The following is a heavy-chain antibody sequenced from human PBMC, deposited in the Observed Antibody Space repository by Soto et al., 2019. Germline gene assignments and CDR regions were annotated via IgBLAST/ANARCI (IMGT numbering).Heavy chain of an antibody. J-gene: IGHJ2*01. CDR2: IYYSGST. Sequence: SETLSLTCTVSGGSISSSSYYWGWIRQPPGEGLEWFGNIYYSGSTYYNPSLKSRVTISVDTSENQFSLKLTSVTATDTAVYYCARLTHSTSYWYFDLWGRGTMVTSPQ. CDR1: GGSISSSSYY. V-gene: IGHV4-39*01. D-gene: IGHD2-2*01. CDR3: ARLTHSTSYWYFDL.